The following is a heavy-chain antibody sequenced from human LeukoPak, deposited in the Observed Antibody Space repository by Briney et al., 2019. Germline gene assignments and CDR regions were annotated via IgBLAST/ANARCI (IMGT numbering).Heavy chain of an antibody. V-gene: IGHV3-30-3*01. CDR2: ISYDGGNK. D-gene: IGHD3-10*01. J-gene: IGHJ4*02. CDR1: GFTFSTYA. Sequence: GGSLRLSCAATGFTFSTYAMHWVRQGPGKGLEWVAVISYDGGNKYYADSVKGRFTISRDNSKNTLYLQMSSLSAEDTAVYYCARTTTPHYYGSGSYALGYWGQGTLVTVPS. CDR3: ARTTTPHYYGSGSYALGY.